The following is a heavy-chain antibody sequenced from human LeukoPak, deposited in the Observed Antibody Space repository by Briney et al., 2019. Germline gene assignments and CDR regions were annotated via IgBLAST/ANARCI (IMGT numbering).Heavy chain of an antibody. Sequence: GGSLRLSCAASGFTFSSYSMNWVRQAQGKGLEWVSSITSSSSYIYYADSMKGRFTISRDNAKNSLYLQMNSLRAEDTAVYYCARDPEDMVGVHNFDNWGLGTLVTVSS. CDR3: ARDPEDMVGVHNFDN. CDR2: ITSSSSYI. V-gene: IGHV3-21*03. CDR1: GFTFSSYS. D-gene: IGHD1-26*01. J-gene: IGHJ4*02.